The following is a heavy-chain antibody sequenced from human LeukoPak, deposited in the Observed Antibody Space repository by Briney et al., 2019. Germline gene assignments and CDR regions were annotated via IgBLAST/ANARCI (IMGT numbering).Heavy chain of an antibody. CDR3: ARGFGELNNWFDP. CDR1: GGSISSGSYY. D-gene: IGHD3-10*01. J-gene: IGHJ5*02. CDR2: IYTSGST. Sequence: PSETLSLTCTVSGGSISSGSYYWSWIRQPAGKGLEWIGRIYTSGSTNYNPSLKSRVTISVDTSKNQFSLKLSSVTAADTAVYYCARGFGELNNWFDPWGQGTLVTVSS. V-gene: IGHV4-61*02.